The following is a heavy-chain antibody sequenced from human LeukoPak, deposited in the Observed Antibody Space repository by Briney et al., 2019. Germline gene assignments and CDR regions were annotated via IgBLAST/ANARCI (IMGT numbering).Heavy chain of an antibody. CDR2: IYHSGST. V-gene: IGHV4-38-2*01. J-gene: IGHJ4*02. CDR3: ARRGSRYFDY. Sequence: SETLSLTYAVSGYSISSGYYWGWIRQPPGQGLEWIGSIYHSGSTYYNPSLKRRVTISVDTSKNQFSLTLSSVTAADTAVYYCARRGSRYFDYWGRGTLVTVSS. CDR1: GYSISSGYY.